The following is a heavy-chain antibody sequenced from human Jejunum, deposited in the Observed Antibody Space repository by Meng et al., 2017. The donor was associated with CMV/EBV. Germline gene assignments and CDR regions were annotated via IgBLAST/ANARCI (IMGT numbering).Heavy chain of an antibody. CDR3: AKDGGSYPDYYFDY. CDR2: INPNTGGT. CDR1: GYTFTTYG. Sequence: SGYTFTTYGVSWVRQAPGQGLEWMGWINPNTGGTNYAQKFQGRVTMTRDTSTNTAYMELTRLRSDDTALYYCAKDGGSYPDYYFDYWGQGTLVTVSS. D-gene: IGHD1-26*01. V-gene: IGHV1-2*02. J-gene: IGHJ4*02.